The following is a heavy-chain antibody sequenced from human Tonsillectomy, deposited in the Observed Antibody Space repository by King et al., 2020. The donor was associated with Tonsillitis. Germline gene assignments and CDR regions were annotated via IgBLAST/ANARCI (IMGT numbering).Heavy chain of an antibody. Sequence: QLVQSGGGLVKPGGSLRLSCAASGFTFSNAWMSWVRQAPGKGLEWVGRIKSKTDGGTTDYAAPVKGRFTISRDDSKNTLYLQMNSLKTEDTAVYYCTTDPLWEVVITTYLKQFDYWGQGTLVTVSS. D-gene: IGHD3-22*01. V-gene: IGHV3-15*01. CDR2: IKSKTDGGTT. CDR1: GFTFSNAW. J-gene: IGHJ4*02. CDR3: TTDPLWEVVITTYLKQFDY.